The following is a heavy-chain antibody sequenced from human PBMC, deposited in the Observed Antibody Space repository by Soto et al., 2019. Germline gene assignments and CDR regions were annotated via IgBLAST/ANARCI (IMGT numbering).Heavy chain of an antibody. Sequence: SETLSLTCAVYGGSFSGYYWSWIRQPPGKGLEWIGEINHSGSTNYNPSLKSRVTISVDTSKNQFSLKLSSVTAADTAVYYCARRHYDSSGYSAYYFDYWGQGTLVTVSS. V-gene: IGHV4-34*01. J-gene: IGHJ4*02. CDR2: INHSGST. CDR3: ARRHYDSSGYSAYYFDY. D-gene: IGHD3-22*01. CDR1: GGSFSGYY.